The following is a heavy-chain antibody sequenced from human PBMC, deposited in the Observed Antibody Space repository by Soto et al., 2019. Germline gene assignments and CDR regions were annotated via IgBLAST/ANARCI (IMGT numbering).Heavy chain of an antibody. Sequence: EVQLVESGGGLVQPGRSLRLSCAASGFTFNDYAMHWVRQPPGKGLEWVSGINWNGNTKDYADSVKGRFTIARDNAKNSLYLQLNSLRAEDTALYYCAKQRATVTTTSPYDMWGQGTVFPVSS. CDR1: GFTFNDYA. V-gene: IGHV3-9*01. J-gene: IGHJ3*02. D-gene: IGHD4-17*01. CDR3: AKQRATVTTTSPYDM. CDR2: INWNGNTK.